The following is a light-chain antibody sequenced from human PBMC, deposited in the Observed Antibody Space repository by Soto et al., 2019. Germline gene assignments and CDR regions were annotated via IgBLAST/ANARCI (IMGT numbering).Light chain of an antibody. Sequence: EIVMTQSPATLSVSPGERATLSCRASQSISSNLAWYQQKPGQGPRLLIYDASTMATGIPARFSGSGSGTDFTLTISSLQSEDFAVYYCQQYTNWLKWTFGQGTKVEIK. CDR2: DAS. V-gene: IGKV3-15*01. CDR3: QQYTNWLKWT. CDR1: QSISSN. J-gene: IGKJ1*01.